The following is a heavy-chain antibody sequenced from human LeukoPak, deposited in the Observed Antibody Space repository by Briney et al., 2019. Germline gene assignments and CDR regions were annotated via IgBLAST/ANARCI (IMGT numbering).Heavy chain of an antibody. CDR3: ARGPYCGGDCYFDY. CDR2: IYTSGTT. Sequence: SETPSLTCTVSGGSISGYYWSWIRQPAGKGLEWIGRIYTSGTTNYNPSLKSRVTMSIDTSKNQFSLKVISVTAADTAVYYCARGPYCGGDCYFDYWGQGTLVTVSS. V-gene: IGHV4-4*07. J-gene: IGHJ4*02. D-gene: IGHD2-21*02. CDR1: GGSISGYY.